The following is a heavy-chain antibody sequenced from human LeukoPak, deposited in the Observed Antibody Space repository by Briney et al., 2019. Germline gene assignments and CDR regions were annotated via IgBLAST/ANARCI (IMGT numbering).Heavy chain of an antibody. CDR1: EFSVGSNY. J-gene: IGHJ4*02. CDR2: IYSGGST. V-gene: IGHV3-53*01. D-gene: IGHD4-17*01. CDR3: ARSRLSNYGDLFDS. Sequence: GGSLRLSCAASEFSVGSNYMTWVRQAPGKGLEWVSVIYSGGSTYYADSVKGRFTISRDNSKNTLYLQMNSLRAEDTAVYFCARSRLSNYGDLFDSWGQGTLVTVSS.